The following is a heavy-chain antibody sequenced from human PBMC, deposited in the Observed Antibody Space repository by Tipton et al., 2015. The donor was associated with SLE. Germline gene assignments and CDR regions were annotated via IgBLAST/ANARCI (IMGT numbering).Heavy chain of an antibody. J-gene: IGHJ4*02. Sequence: LRLSCTVSGGSISSYYWSWIRQPPGKGLEWIGYIYYSGSTNYNPSLKSRVTISVDTSKHQFSLKPSSVTAADTAVYYCARWAGPTVNFDYWGQGTLVTVSS. CDR2: IYYSGST. V-gene: IGHV4-59*01. CDR1: GGSISSYY. D-gene: IGHD4-11*01. CDR3: ARWAGPTVNFDY.